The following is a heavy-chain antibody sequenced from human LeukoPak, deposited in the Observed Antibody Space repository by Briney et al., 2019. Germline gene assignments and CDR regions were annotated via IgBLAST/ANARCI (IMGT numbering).Heavy chain of an antibody. CDR1: GVSIGSSW. J-gene: IGHJ4*02. CDR3: GRDPAWGAIDY. Sequence: GGSLRLSCAVSGVSIGSSWMYWVRQTPAQGLEWVADMNEDGSGTYYVDSVKGRYTVSRDNAQNSVYLQMNSLRVEDTGVYYCGRDPAWGAIDYWGQGTLVTVSS. CDR2: MNEDGSGT. V-gene: IGHV3-7*01. D-gene: IGHD7-27*01.